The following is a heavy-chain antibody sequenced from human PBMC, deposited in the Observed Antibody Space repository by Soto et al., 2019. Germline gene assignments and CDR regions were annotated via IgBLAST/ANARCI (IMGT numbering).Heavy chain of an antibody. CDR3: ARGLGENYYYGMDA. Sequence: GXSVKVSCKASGYTFTCYYMHWVRQAPGQGLEWMGWINPNSGGTNYAQKFQGRVTMTRDTSISTAYMELSRLRSDDTAVHYCARGLGENYYYGMDAWAQGTTVTVS. CDR1: GYTFTCYY. D-gene: IGHD3-16*01. CDR2: INPNSGGT. V-gene: IGHV1-2*02. J-gene: IGHJ6*02.